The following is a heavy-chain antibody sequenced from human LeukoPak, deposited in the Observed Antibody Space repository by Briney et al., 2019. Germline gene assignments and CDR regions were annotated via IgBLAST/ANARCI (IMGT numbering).Heavy chain of an antibody. CDR2: ISGNGGAT. CDR3: ARDLPVGDYFDY. Sequence: GSLRLSCAASGLTFSTYAMSWVRQAPGKGLERVSTISGNGGATYYADSVKGRFTLSRDNSENTLYLQMNSLRADDTAVYYCARDLPVGDYFDYWGQGTLVTVSS. J-gene: IGHJ4*02. D-gene: IGHD2-8*02. CDR1: GLTFSTYA. V-gene: IGHV3-23*01.